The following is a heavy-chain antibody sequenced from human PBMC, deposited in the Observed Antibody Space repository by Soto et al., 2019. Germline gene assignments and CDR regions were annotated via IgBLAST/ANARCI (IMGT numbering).Heavy chain of an antibody. D-gene: IGHD4-17*01. J-gene: IGHJ5*02. Sequence: PGESLKISCKGSGYSFTSYWIGWVRQMPGKGLEWMGIIYPGDSDTRYSPSFQGQVTISADRSISTAYLQWSSLKASDTAMYYCARLLGIDYGDYVWDWFDPWGQGTLVTVSS. CDR2: IYPGDSDT. V-gene: IGHV5-51*01. CDR1: GYSFTSYW. CDR3: ARLLGIDYGDYVWDWFDP.